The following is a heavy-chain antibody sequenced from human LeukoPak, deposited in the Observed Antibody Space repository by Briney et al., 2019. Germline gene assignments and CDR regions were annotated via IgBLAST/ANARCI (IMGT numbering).Heavy chain of an antibody. CDR2: INHSGST. V-gene: IGHV4-34*01. Sequence: SETLSLTCAVYGGSFSGYYWSWIRQPPGKGLEWIGEINHSGSTNYNPSLKSRVTISVDTSKNQFSLKLSSVTAADTAVYYCARSISAAAMAYFDYWGQGTLVTVSS. J-gene: IGHJ4*02. D-gene: IGHD5-18*01. CDR1: GGSFSGYY. CDR3: ARSISAAAMAYFDY.